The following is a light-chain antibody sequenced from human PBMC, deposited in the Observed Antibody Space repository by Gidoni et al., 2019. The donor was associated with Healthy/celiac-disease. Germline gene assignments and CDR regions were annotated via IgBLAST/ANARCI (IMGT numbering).Light chain of an antibody. Sequence: DIQMTQSPSSLSSSVGDRATINCRASQSISSYLNWYQQKPGKAPKLLIYAASSLQSGVPSRFSGSGSATDFTLTISSLQPEDFATYYCQQSYSTPSFXPXTKVDIK. J-gene: IGKJ3*01. CDR3: QQSYSTPS. V-gene: IGKV1-39*01. CDR1: QSISSY. CDR2: AAS.